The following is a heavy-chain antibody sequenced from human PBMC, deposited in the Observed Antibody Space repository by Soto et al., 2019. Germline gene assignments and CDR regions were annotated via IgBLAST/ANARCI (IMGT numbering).Heavy chain of an antibody. Sequence: GGSLRLSCAASGFTFSRYSMNWVRPAPGKGLEWVAYIGSSGTPIYYADSVKGRFTISRDNALNSLSLQMNSLRAEDTAVYYCAKDKTYHYDSTGYYYLGYYDYWGHGTLVTVSS. V-gene: IGHV3-48*01. CDR3: AKDKTYHYDSTGYYYLGYYDY. J-gene: IGHJ4*01. CDR1: GFTFSRYS. CDR2: IGSSGTPI. D-gene: IGHD3-22*01.